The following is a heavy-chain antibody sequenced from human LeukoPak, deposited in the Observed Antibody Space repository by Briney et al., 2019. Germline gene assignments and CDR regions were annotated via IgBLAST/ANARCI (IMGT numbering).Heavy chain of an antibody. CDR1: GFTFSDHY. V-gene: IGHV3-72*01. Sequence: GGSLRLSCAASGFTFSDHYMDWVRQAPGKGLEWVGRTRTKANSYSPAYAASVRDRFTISRDVSENSLYLQMSSLKTEDTAVYYCARLNRIGGTYFFDYWGQGTLVTVSS. J-gene: IGHJ4*02. CDR2: TRTKANSYSP. D-gene: IGHD1-26*01. CDR3: ARLNRIGGTYFFDY.